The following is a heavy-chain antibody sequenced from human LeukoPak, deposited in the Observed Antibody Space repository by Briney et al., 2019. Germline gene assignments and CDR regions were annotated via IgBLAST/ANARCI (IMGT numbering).Heavy chain of an antibody. Sequence: GGSLRLSCAASGFIFSSYGMHWVRQAPGKGLEWVARIWHDGSNDDYADSVEGRFTISRDNSKNTLYLQMNSLRAEDTAIYYCAKVTGDYYDTSGAFDYWGQGTLVTVSS. CDR1: GFIFSSYG. CDR3: AKVTGDYYDTSGAFDY. CDR2: IWHDGSND. J-gene: IGHJ4*02. D-gene: IGHD3-22*01. V-gene: IGHV3-33*06.